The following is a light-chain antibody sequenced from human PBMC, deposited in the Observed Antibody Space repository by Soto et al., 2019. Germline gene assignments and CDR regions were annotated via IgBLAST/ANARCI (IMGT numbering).Light chain of an antibody. V-gene: IGKV1-39*01. Sequence: DIQMTQSPSSLSASVGDRVTITCRASQSISNYLNWYQQKPGKAPKFLIYAASSLQSGVPSRFSGSGSGTDFTLTISSLQPEDFAIYYCQQTYSTPYTFGQGTKLEI. J-gene: IGKJ2*01. CDR2: AAS. CDR1: QSISNY. CDR3: QQTYSTPYT.